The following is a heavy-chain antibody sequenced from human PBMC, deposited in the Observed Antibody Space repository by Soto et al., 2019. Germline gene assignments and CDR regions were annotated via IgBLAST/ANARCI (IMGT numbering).Heavy chain of an antibody. V-gene: IGHV3-23*01. Sequence: EVQLLESGGGLVQPGGSLRLSCAASGFTFSSCAMSWVRQAPGKGLEWVSAISGHGGNTYYADSVKGRFTVSRDNSENTLYLQXXXXXAEDTAVYYCAKSIAARPYDYWSQGTLVTVSS. CDR3: AKSIAARPYDY. J-gene: IGHJ4*02. CDR1: GFTFSSCA. D-gene: IGHD6-6*01. CDR2: ISGHGGNT.